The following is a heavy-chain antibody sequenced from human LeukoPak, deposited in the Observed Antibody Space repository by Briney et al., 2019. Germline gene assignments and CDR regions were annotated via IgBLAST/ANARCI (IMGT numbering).Heavy chain of an antibody. D-gene: IGHD2-2*01. CDR3: ARLHCSSTSCYEDWFDP. V-gene: IGHV5-10-1*01. J-gene: IGHJ5*02. CDR1: GYSFSSYW. Sequence: GESLKISCKASGYSFSSYWIGWVRQMPGKGLEWMGRIDPSDSYTNYSPSFQGHVTISADKSISTAYLQWSSLKASDTAMYYCARLHCSSTSCYEDWFDPWGQGTLVTVSS. CDR2: IDPSDSYT.